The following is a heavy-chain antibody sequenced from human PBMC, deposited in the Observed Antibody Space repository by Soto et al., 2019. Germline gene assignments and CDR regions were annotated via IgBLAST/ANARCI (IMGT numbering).Heavy chain of an antibody. D-gene: IGHD1-26*01. J-gene: IGHJ4*02. CDR2: IIPIFGTA. CDR3: ASLLMQRSGSYRPIDY. Sequence: SVKVSCKASGATFSSYAISWVRQAPGQGLEWMGGIIPIFGTANYAQKFQGRVTITADESTSTAYMELSSLRSEDTAVYYCASLLMQRSGSYRPIDYWGQGTLVTVSS. CDR1: GATFSSYA. V-gene: IGHV1-69*13.